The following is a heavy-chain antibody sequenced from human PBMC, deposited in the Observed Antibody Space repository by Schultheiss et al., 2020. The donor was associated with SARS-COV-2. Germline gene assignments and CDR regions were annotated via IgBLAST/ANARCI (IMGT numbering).Heavy chain of an antibody. CDR2: ISSSSSYI. J-gene: IGHJ4*02. CDR1: GFTFSDYY. CDR3: ARFTLSYQGGY. D-gene: IGHD2-15*01. V-gene: IGHV3-21*01. Sequence: GESLKISCAASGFTFSDYYMNWVRQAPGKGLEWVSSISSSSSYIYYADSVKGRFTISRDNAKNSLYLQMNSLRAEDTAVYYCARFTLSYQGGYWGQGTLVTVSS.